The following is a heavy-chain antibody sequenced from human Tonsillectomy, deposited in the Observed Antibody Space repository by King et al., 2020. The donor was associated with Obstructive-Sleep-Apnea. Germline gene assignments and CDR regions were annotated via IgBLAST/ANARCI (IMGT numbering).Heavy chain of an antibody. CDR3: ARDLSGTGGLDY. V-gene: IGHV3-21*01. CDR2: IISSNTYI. Sequence: GQLVQSGGGLVKPGGFLRLSCAASGFTFSHYNMNWVRQAPGKGLEWGSSIISSNTYIYCADAVKGRFTTSRDNAKNSLSLQMNSLRVEDTAVYYCARDLSGTGGLDYWGQGTLVTVSS. D-gene: IGHD1-14*01. J-gene: IGHJ4*02. CDR1: GFTFSHYN.